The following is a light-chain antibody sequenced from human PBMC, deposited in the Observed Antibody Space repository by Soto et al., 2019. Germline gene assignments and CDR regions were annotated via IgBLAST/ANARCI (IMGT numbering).Light chain of an antibody. V-gene: IGLV1-51*01. CDR1: SSNIGNNF. J-gene: IGLJ2*01. CDR2: DNN. Sequence: QSVLTQPPSVSAAPGQKVTISCSGSSSNIGNNFVSWYQQLPGTAPKLLIFDNNKRPSGIPDRFSGSKSGTSATLGITGVQTGDEADYYCGTWDNSLSTSVVFGGGTQLTVL. CDR3: GTWDNSLSTSVV.